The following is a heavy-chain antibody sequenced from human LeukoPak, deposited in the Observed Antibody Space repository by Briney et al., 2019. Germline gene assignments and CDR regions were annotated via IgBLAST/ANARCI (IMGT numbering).Heavy chain of an antibody. CDR3: ARLSESYSNDY. CDR2: INHSGST. CDR1: GGSFSGYY. J-gene: IGHJ4*02. Sequence: SETLSLTCAVYGGSFSGYYWSWIRQPPGKGLEWIGEINHSGSTNYNPSLKSRVTISVDTSKNQFSLKLSSVTAADTAVYYCARLSESYSNDYWGQGTLVTVSS. D-gene: IGHD1-26*01. V-gene: IGHV4-34*01.